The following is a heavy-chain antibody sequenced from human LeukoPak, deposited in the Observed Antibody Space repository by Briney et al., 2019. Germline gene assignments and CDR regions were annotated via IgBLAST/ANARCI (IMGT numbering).Heavy chain of an antibody. V-gene: IGHV4-39*07. D-gene: IGHD3-3*02. CDR1: GDSFSSGHYY. CDR3: VREGWRGISNYPYFDF. CDR2: VHYSGAT. J-gene: IGHJ4*02. Sequence: SETLSLTCTVSGDSFSSGHYYWGWIRQPPGKGLEWFGSVHYSGATYYNPSLQSQVTISVDPSKRQFSLNLGSVTAADTAVYYCVREGWRGISNYPYFDFWGQGALVTVSS.